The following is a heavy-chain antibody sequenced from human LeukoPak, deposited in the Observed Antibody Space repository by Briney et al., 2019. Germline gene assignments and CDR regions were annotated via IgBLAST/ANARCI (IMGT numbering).Heavy chain of an antibody. CDR1: GFTFSSYW. V-gene: IGHV3-74*01. CDR2: INSDGSST. J-gene: IGHJ3*02. CDR3: ARDRQYGSVPDAFDI. Sequence: GALRLSCAASGFTFSSYWMHWVRQAPGKGLVWVSRINSDGSSTSYADSVKGRFTISRDNAKNTLYLQMNSLRAEDTAVYYCARDRQYGSVPDAFDIWGQGTMVTVSS. D-gene: IGHD3-10*01.